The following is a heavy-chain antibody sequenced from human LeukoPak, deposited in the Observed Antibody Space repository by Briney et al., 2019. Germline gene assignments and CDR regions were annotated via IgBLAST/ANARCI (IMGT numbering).Heavy chain of an antibody. J-gene: IGHJ5*02. V-gene: IGHV4-59*01. CDR1: GGSISSYY. CDR3: ARYRRYGDSRWFDP. Sequence: SETLSLTCTVSGGSISSYYWSWIRQPPGKGLEWIGYIYYSGSTNYNPSLKSRVTISVDTSKNQFSLKLSSVTAADTAVYYCARYRRYGDSRWFDPWGQGTLVTVSS. D-gene: IGHD4-17*01. CDR2: IYYSGST.